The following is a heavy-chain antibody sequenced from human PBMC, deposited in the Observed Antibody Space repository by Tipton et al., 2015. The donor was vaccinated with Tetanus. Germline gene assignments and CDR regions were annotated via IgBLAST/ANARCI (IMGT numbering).Heavy chain of an antibody. Sequence: GSLRLSCSASGFIFNNYWMSWVRQAPGKGLEWVANINRDGSDKYYVDSVKGRFTISRDNAKNSLYLQMNSLTDADMAVYYCVRDDDYASSDYRHSDFWGRGTLVTVSS. D-gene: IGHD4-17*01. CDR3: VRDDDYASSDYRHSDF. CDR2: INRDGSDK. CDR1: GFIFNNYW. V-gene: IGHV3-7*01. J-gene: IGHJ4*02.